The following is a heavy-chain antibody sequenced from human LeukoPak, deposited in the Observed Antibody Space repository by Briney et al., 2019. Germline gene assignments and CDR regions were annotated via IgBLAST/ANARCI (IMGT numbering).Heavy chain of an antibody. J-gene: IGHJ6*02. CDR1: GYTFTGYY. CDR2: INPNSGGT. CDR3: ARDGNYYYYGMDV. Sequence: ASVKVSCKASGYTFTGYYMHWVRQAPGQGLEWMGWINPNSGGTNYAQKLQGRVTMTTDTSTSTAYMGLRSLRSDDTAVYYCARDGNYYYYGMDVWGQGTTVTVSS. D-gene: IGHD1-1*01. V-gene: IGHV1-2*02.